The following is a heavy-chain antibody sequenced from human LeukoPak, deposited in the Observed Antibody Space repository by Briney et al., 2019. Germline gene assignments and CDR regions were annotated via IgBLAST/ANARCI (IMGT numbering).Heavy chain of an antibody. D-gene: IGHD1-26*01. CDR3: AKYSGSYYYPPNWDS. CDR1: GLTFSSSA. Sequence: GGSLRLSCAASGLTFSSSAMSWVRQAPGKGLEWVSAISNNGGYTYYADSVQGRFTLSRGYPKNTLYLQMNSLRAEDTAVYFCAKYSGSYYYPPNWDSWGQGTLVTVSS. V-gene: IGHV3-23*01. CDR2: ISNNGGYT. J-gene: IGHJ4*02.